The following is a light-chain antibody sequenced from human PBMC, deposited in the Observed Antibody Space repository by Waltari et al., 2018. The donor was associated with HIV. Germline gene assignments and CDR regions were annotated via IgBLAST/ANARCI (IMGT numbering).Light chain of an antibody. CDR1: NSNIGSTYD. J-gene: IGLJ3*02. V-gene: IGLV1-40*01. CDR3: QSYDSRLSAWV. CDR2: ANN. Sequence: QSVLTQPPSVSGAPGQRVTISCTGSNSNIGSTYDVHWYQLLPGKAPKLLIYANNKRPSGVPDRFSGSKSGASASLAITGLQAEDEADDSCQSYDSRLSAWVFGGGTKVTVL.